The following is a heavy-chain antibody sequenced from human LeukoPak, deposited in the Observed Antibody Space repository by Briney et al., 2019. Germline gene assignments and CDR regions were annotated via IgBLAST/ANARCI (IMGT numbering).Heavy chain of an antibody. V-gene: IGHV1-2*02. J-gene: IGHJ6*02. CDR2: INPNSGGT. Sequence: VASVKVSCKASGYTFTGYYMHWVRQAPGQGLEWMGWINPNSGGTNYAQKFQGRVTMTRDTSISTAYMELSRLRSDDTAVYYCASLRVGTYYYGMDVWGQGTTVTVSS. CDR1: GYTFTGYY. CDR3: ASLRVGTYYYGMDV. D-gene: IGHD2-2*01.